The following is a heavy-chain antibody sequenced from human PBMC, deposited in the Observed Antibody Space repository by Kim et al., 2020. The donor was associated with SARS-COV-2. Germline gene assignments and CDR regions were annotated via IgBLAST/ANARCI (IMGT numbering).Heavy chain of an antibody. Sequence: GESLKISCKGSGYSFTSYWIGWVRQMPGKGLEWMGIIYPGDSDTRYSPSFQGQVTISADKSISTAYLQWSSLKASDTAMYYCARAADYGGNSGWGGYYYGMDVWGQGTTVTVSS. V-gene: IGHV5-51*01. J-gene: IGHJ6*02. CDR1: GYSFTSYW. CDR2: IYPGDSDT. D-gene: IGHD4-17*01. CDR3: ARAADYGGNSGWGGYYYGMDV.